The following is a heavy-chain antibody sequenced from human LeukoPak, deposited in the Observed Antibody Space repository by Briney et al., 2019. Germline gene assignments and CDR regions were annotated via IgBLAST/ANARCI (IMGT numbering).Heavy chain of an antibody. V-gene: IGHV3-53*01. J-gene: IGHJ4*02. CDR3: ARRAGAYSHPYDY. CDR1: GFTVSSNS. CDR2: IYSDNT. Sequence: PRGSLRLSCTVSGFTVSSNSMSWVRQAPGKGLEWVSFIYSDNTHNSDSVKGRFTISRDNSKNTLYLQMNSLRAEDTAVYYCARRAGAYSHPYDYWGQGTLVTVSS. D-gene: IGHD4/OR15-4a*01.